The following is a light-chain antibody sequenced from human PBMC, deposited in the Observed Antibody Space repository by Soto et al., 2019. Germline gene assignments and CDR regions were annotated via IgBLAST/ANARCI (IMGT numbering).Light chain of an antibody. Sequence: QSVLTQPASASGSPGQSITISCTGTSSDVGSYNLVSWYQQHPGKAPKFMIYEGSKRPSGVSNRFSGSKSGNTASLTISGLQAEDEADYYCCSYAGNSTLVFGGGTKLTVL. CDR1: SSDVGSYNL. CDR3: CSYAGNSTLV. V-gene: IGLV2-23*01. CDR2: EGS. J-gene: IGLJ2*01.